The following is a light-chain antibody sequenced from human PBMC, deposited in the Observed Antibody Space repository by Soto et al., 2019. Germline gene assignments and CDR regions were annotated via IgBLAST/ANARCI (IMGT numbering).Light chain of an antibody. Sequence: EIVLTQSPGTLSLSPGERATLSCTASQSVTSSCLAWYQRKPGQAPRLLIHTTSIRATDIPDKISGSGSGTDFTITISRLEPRDSAVYYCQQCGGSPLFSFGPGTRVDI. CDR2: TTS. CDR1: QSVTSSC. V-gene: IGKV3-20*01. CDR3: QQCGGSPLFS. J-gene: IGKJ3*01.